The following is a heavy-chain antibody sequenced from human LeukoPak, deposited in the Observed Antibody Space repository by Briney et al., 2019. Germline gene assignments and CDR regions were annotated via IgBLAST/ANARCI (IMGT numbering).Heavy chain of an antibody. CDR3: ARGATIFGVLDAFDI. CDR1: GGSISSYY. CDR2: IHYSGST. V-gene: IGHV4-59*08. J-gene: IGHJ3*02. D-gene: IGHD3-3*01. Sequence: SETLSLTCTVSGGSISSYYWSWIRQPPGKGLEWIGYIHYSGSTNYNPSLKSRVTISVDTSKNQFSLKLSSVTAADTAVYYCARGATIFGVLDAFDIWGQGTMVTVSS.